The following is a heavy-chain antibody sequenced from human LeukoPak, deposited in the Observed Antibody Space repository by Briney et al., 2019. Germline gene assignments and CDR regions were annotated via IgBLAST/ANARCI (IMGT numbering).Heavy chain of an antibody. J-gene: IGHJ3*02. D-gene: IGHD3-22*01. CDR3: ARVYDSSGFDAFDI. CDR1: GGSISSYY. V-gene: IGHV4-59*01. Sequence: PSETLSLTCTVSGGSISSYYWSWIRQPPGKGLEWIGYIYYSGSTNYNPSLKSRVTISVDTSKNQFSLKLSSVTAADTAVYYCARVYDSSGFDAFDIWGQGTMVTVSS. CDR2: IYYSGST.